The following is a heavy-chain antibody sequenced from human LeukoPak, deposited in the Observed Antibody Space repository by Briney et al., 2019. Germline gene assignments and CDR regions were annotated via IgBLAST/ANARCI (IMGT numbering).Heavy chain of an antibody. CDR1: GFTFSSYA. CDR2: ISGSGGST. CDR3: AKDLYYDFWSGSDY. V-gene: IGHV3-23*01. D-gene: IGHD3-3*01. Sequence: PGRSLRLSCAASGFTFSSYAMSWVRQAPGKGLEWVSAISGSGGSTYYADSVKGRFTISRDNSKNTLYLQMNSLRAEDTAVYYCAKDLYYDFWSGSDYWGQGTLVTVSS. J-gene: IGHJ4*02.